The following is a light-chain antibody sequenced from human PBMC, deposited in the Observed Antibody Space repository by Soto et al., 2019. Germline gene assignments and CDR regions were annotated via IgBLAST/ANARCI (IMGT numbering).Light chain of an antibody. CDR3: QQYNKWPST. CDR2: GAS. J-gene: IGKJ1*01. V-gene: IGKV3-15*01. Sequence: EVVVTQSPATLSVSPGERATLSCRASQSVSSDLAWYQQKPGQAPRLLIFGASIRATGIPARFSGSGSGTEFTLTISSLQSLFFAVYYCQQYNKWPSTFGQGTKVDIK. CDR1: QSVSSD.